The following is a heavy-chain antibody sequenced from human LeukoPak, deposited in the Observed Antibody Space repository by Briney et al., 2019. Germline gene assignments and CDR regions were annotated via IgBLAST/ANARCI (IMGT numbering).Heavy chain of an antibody. Sequence: PGGSLRLSCAASGFTFSSYWMHWVRQAPGKGLVWVSRINSDGSSTSYADSVKGRFTISRDNSKNTLYLQMNSLRAEDTAVYYCARKGGFVVVPAANSGGYFDYWGQGTLVTVSS. CDR1: GFTFSSYW. V-gene: IGHV3-74*01. CDR3: ARKGGFVVVPAANSGGYFDY. J-gene: IGHJ4*02. D-gene: IGHD2-2*01. CDR2: INSDGSST.